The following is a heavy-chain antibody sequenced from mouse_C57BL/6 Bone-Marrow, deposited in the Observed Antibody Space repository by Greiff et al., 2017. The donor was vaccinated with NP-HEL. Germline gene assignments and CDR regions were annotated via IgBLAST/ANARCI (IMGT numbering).Heavy chain of an antibody. V-gene: IGHV1-64*01. Sequence: QVQLLQSGAELVKPGASVKLSCKASGYTFTSYGMHWVKQRPGQGLEWIGMIHPNSGSTNYNEKFKSKATLTVDKSSSTAYMQVSSLTSEDSAVDYCARKREGYLYYLDYWGQGTTLTVSS. J-gene: IGHJ2*01. CDR3: ARKREGYLYYLDY. D-gene: IGHD2-3*01. CDR1: GYTFTSYG. CDR2: IHPNSGST.